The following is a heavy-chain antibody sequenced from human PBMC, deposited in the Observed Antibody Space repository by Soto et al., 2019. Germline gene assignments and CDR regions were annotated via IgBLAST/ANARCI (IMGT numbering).Heavy chain of an antibody. D-gene: IGHD3-22*01. CDR2: IDPSDSQT. J-gene: IGHJ4*02. CDR1: GCILAFYC. CDR3: ARQIYDSDTGPNFQYYFDS. Sequence: GECLKLAWKGSGCILAFYCITWVLQQQWKGLEWMGRIDPSDSQTYYSPSFRGHVTISVTKSINTVFLQWSSLRASDTAMYYCARQIYDSDTGPNFQYYFDSWGQGTPVTVSS. V-gene: IGHV5-10-1*01.